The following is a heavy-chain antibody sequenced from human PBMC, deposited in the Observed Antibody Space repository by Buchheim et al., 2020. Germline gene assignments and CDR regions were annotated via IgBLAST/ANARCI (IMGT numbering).Heavy chain of an antibody. CDR3: ARDLSGSQDY. D-gene: IGHD1-26*01. J-gene: IGHJ4*02. V-gene: IGHV3-74*01. Sequence: EVQLEESGGGLVQPGGSLRLSCAASGFTLRTYWMHWVRQAPGKGLEWVSRINEDGSFTNYADSVKGRFTISRDNGENTLYLQMTSLRVEDTAMYYCARDLSGSQDYWGQGTL. CDR2: INEDGSFT. CDR1: GFTLRTYW.